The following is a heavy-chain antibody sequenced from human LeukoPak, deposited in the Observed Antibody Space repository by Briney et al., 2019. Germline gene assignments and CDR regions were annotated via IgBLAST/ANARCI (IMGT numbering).Heavy chain of an antibody. CDR1: GFTFSNYA. CDR2: VGGDDAT. Sequence: GGSLRLSCAASGFTFSNYAMNWVRQAPGKGLEWVSVVGGDDATYYTDSVKGRFTISRDNSKNTLSLQMNSLRTEDTAVYYCARELGDGGTIDYWGQGTLVTVSS. CDR3: ARELGDGGTIDY. J-gene: IGHJ4*02. D-gene: IGHD2-15*01. V-gene: IGHV3-23*01.